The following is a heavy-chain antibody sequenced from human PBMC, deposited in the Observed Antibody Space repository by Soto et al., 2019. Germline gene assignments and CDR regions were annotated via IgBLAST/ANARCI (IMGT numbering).Heavy chain of an antibody. Sequence: EVQLVESGGDLVQPGGSLRLSCAASGIAFSGYWMSWVRQAPGKGLEGVANIKQDGSEKYYVDSVKGRFTISRDNAKNSLYLQMNSLRVEDTAVYYCARATSVDAYCGQGTLVTVSS. CDR2: IKQDGSEK. D-gene: IGHD5-12*01. J-gene: IGHJ4*02. CDR3: ARATSVDAY. CDR1: GIAFSGYW. V-gene: IGHV3-7*01.